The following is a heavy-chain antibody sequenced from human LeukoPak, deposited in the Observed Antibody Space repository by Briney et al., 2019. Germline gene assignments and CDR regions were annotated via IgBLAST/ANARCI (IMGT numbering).Heavy chain of an antibody. Sequence: SETLSLTCTVSGGSISSYYWSWIRQHPGKGLEWIGYIYYSGSTYYNPSLKSRVTISVDTSKNQFSLKLSSVTAADTAVYYCARDPSDYYDSSCSLGAFDIWGQGTMVTVSS. D-gene: IGHD3-22*01. CDR1: GGSISSYY. CDR2: IYYSGST. V-gene: IGHV4-59*06. J-gene: IGHJ3*02. CDR3: ARDPSDYYDSSCSLGAFDI.